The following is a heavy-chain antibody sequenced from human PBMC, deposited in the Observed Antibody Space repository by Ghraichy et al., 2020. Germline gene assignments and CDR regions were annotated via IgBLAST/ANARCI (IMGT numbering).Heavy chain of an antibody. J-gene: IGHJ6*02. Sequence: GGSLRLSCAASGFTFSSYAMSWVRQAPGKGLEWVSAISGSGGSTYYADSVKGRFTISRDNSKNTLFLQMNSLRAEDTAVYYCAKDMGRIAVAGYYYYYYGMDVWGQGTTVTVSS. CDR3: AKDMGRIAVAGYYYYYYGMDV. V-gene: IGHV3-23*01. CDR1: GFTFSSYA. D-gene: IGHD6-19*01. CDR2: ISGSGGST.